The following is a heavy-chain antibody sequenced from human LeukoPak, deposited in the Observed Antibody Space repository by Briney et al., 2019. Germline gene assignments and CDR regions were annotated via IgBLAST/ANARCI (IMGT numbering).Heavy chain of an antibody. CDR1: GFTFSSYE. Sequence: DPGGSLRLSCAASGFTFSSYEMNWVRQAPGKGLEWVSYISSSCSTIYYADSVKGRFTISRDNAKNSLYLQMNSLRAEDTAVYYCARVLQYSYVDYWGQGTLVTVSS. CDR2: ISSSCSTI. D-gene: IGHD5-18*01. J-gene: IGHJ4*02. V-gene: IGHV3-48*03. CDR3: ARVLQYSYVDY.